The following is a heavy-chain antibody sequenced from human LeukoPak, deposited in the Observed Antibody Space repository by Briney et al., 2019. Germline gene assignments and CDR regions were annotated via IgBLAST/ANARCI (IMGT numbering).Heavy chain of an antibody. CDR1: GFTVSSNY. CDR3: ARGRAGHYFDY. Sequence: GGSLRLSCAASGFTVSSNYMSWVRQAPGKGLEWVSVIYSGGSTYYADSVKGRFTISRDNSKNTLYLQMNSLRAEDTAVYHCARGRAGHYFDYWGQGTLVTVSS. J-gene: IGHJ4*02. CDR2: IYSGGST. V-gene: IGHV3-53*01.